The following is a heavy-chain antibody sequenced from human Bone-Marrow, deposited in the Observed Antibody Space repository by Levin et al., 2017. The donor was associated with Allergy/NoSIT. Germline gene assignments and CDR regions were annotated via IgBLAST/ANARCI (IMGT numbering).Heavy chain of an antibody. CDR1: GFTFSSYA. D-gene: IGHD5-18*01. Sequence: ETLSLTCAASGFTFSSYAMSWVRQAPGKGLEWVSAISGSGGSTYYADSVKGRFTISRDNSKNTLYLQMNSLRAEDTAVYYCAKDAGSLSSPPPSYSGYSYGWLFDLWGRGTLVTVSS. J-gene: IGHJ2*01. CDR2: ISGSGGST. CDR3: AKDAGSLSSPPPSYSGYSYGWLFDL. V-gene: IGHV3-23*01.